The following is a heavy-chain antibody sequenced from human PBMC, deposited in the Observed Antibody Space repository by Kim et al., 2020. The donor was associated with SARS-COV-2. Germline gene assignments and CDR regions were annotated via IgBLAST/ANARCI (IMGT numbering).Heavy chain of an antibody. CDR3: IGFDRSGGCCSGGY. V-gene: IGHV3-73*01. CDR1: GFTLSGYS. Sequence: GGSLRLSCAASGFTLSGYSVHWVRQASGKGLEWVARISSRDPYPTSSAASVKGIIAISSDASKNTAYQQKNSRNGDKTAYYYCIGFDRSGGCCSGGYWG. CDR2: ISSRDPYPT. D-gene: IGHD2-15*01. J-gene: IGHJ4*01.